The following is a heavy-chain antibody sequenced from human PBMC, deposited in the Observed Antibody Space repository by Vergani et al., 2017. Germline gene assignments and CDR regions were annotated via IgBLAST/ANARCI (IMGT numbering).Heavy chain of an antibody. V-gene: IGHV3-23*01. CDR2: IKNTGDST. D-gene: IGHD5-12*01. CDR3: ANAAPRNSGYDYLYYYRAMDV. CDR1: GFTFSSHA. J-gene: IGHJ6*02. Sequence: EVQLLQSEGAVVQPGGSLRLSCVASGFTFSSHAMSWVRQGHGQGLEWVSSIKNTGDSTHYADSVKGRFTISRDNSKNTLYLQMNSLRVEDTAVYYCANAAPRNSGYDYLYYYRAMDVWGQGTTVTVSS.